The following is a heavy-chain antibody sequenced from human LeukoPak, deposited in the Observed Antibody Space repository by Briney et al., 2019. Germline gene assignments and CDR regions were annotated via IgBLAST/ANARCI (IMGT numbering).Heavy chain of an antibody. D-gene: IGHD5-12*01. V-gene: IGHV4-34*01. J-gene: IGHJ6*04. CDR3: ARGDIVAPLDV. CDR1: GGSFSGYY. CDR2: INHSGST. Sequence: SETLSLTCAVYGGSFSGYYWSWIRQPPGKGLEWIGEINHSGSTNYNPSLKSRVTISVDTSKNQFSLKLSSVTAADTAVYYCARGDIVAPLDVWGKGTTVTISS.